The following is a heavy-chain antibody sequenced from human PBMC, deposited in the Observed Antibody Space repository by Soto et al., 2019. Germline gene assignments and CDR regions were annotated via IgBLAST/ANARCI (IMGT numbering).Heavy chain of an antibody. V-gene: IGHV3-11*01. CDR1: GYTFSDYY. CDR3: ASHYDLWTGYLSPVDY. Sequence: QVQLVESGGDLVKPGGPLRLSCAASGYTFSDYYLSWIPQAPGKGREWISYIDTSSTKIYYADSVRGRFTISRDNGKNSLFLEMNNLRVEDTAVYFCASHYDLWTGYLSPVDYWGRGTLVTVSS. J-gene: IGHJ4*02. D-gene: IGHD3-3*01. CDR2: IDTSSTKI.